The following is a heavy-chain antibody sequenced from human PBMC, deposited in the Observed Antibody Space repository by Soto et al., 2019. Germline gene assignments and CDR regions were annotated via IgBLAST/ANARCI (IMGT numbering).Heavy chain of an antibody. V-gene: IGHV3-23*01. CDR1: GFTFSNYA. CDR2: IGGRGTSS. J-gene: IGHJ4*02. D-gene: IGHD3-22*01. Sequence: AGGSLRLSCAASGFTFSNYAMSWVRQAPGKGLEWVSGIGGRGTSSYYADSVKGRFAISRDNSYNTLFLQLHNLRAEDTAVYYCAKSRYADSSGDYYDFWGQGTRVTVSS. CDR3: AKSRYADSSGDYYDF.